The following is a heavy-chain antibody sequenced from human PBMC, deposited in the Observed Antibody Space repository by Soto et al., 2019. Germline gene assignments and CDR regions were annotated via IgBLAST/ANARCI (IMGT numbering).Heavy chain of an antibody. CDR2: IYFSGST. J-gene: IGHJ4*02. V-gene: IGHV4-39*01. Sequence: SETLSLTCTVSGAYITSDSYYWAWIRQPPGKGLEWIGSIYFSGSTYYNSALKSRLAISIDMSKNQFSLNLSSVTDADTAVYYCARHLSESGYDLNYWGQGTPVTV. CDR3: ARHLSESGYDLNY. D-gene: IGHD5-12*01. CDR1: GAYITSDSYY.